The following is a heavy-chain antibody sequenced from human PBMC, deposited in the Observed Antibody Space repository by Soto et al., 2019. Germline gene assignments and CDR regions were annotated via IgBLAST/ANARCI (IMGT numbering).Heavy chain of an antibody. CDR1: GFTFSSYA. CDR3: AKGPLPISTTLWFAY. Sequence: QVQLVESGGGVVQPGRSLRLSCAASGFTFSSYAMHWVRQAPGKGLEWVAVISYDGSKKYYADSVKGRFTISRDNSKNTLYLQMNSLRAEDTAVYYCAKGPLPISTTLWFAYWGQGTLVTVSS. D-gene: IGHD2-2*01. V-gene: IGHV3-30-3*01. J-gene: IGHJ4*02. CDR2: ISYDGSKK.